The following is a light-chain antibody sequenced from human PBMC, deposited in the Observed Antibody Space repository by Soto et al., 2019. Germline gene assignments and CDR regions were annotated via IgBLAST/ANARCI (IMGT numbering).Light chain of an antibody. CDR1: IHYDF. Sequence: QSALAQPSSVSGSPGQSITISCTGYIHYDFVSWYQQHPGTAPKLVIYEVSNRPSGTSDRFSGSKSGHTASLTISGLQTEDEAVYYCGSYTSSPNYVFGTGTKV. CDR2: EVS. J-gene: IGLJ1*01. CDR3: GSYTSSPNYV. V-gene: IGLV2-14*01.